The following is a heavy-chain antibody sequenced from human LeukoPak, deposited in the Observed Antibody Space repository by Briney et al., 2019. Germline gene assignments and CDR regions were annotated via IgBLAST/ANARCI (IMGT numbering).Heavy chain of an antibody. J-gene: IGHJ3*02. V-gene: IGHV1-46*01. CDR2: INPSGGST. D-gene: IGHD6-19*01. CDR3: ASGDPRSAVAGLHDAFDI. Sequence: INPSGGSTSYAQKFQGRVTMTRDTSTSTVYMELSSLRSEDTAVYYCASGDPRSAVAGLHDAFDIWGQGTMVTVSS.